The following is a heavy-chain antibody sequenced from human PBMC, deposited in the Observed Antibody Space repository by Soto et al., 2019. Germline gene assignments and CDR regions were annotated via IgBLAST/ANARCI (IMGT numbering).Heavy chain of an antibody. CDR3: AREVPGYTYGSSDWYFDL. D-gene: IGHD5-18*01. CDR1: GFTFSNHW. Sequence: EVQLVESGGGLVQPGGSLRLSCAASGFTFSNHWMTWVRQAPGKGLEWVANIKQDGSEKYYVDSVKGRFTISRDNAKNSLYLQMNSLRVEETAVYYCAREVPGYTYGSSDWYFDLWGRGTLVTVSS. V-gene: IGHV3-7*04. CDR2: IKQDGSEK. J-gene: IGHJ2*01.